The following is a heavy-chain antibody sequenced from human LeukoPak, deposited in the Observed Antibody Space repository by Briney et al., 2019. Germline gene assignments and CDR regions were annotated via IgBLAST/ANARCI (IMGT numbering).Heavy chain of an antibody. Sequence: LTLXXTFSGFSLSTSGMCVSWIRQPPGKALEWLARIDWDDDKYYSTSLKTRLTISKDTSKNQVVLTMTNMDPVDTATYYCARSYYDILTGYYGFDYWGQGTLVTVSS. D-gene: IGHD3-9*01. J-gene: IGHJ4*02. CDR3: ARSYYDILTGYYGFDY. CDR2: IDWDDDK. V-gene: IGHV2-70*11. CDR1: GFSLSTSGMC.